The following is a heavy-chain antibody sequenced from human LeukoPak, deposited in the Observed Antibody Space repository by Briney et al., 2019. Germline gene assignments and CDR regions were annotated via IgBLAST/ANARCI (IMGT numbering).Heavy chain of an antibody. Sequence: PGRSLRLSCAASGFPLSDYALSWVRQAPGKGLEWVSGISGGTYDADSVRGRFTISRDNSKNTLYLQMNSLRAEDTAVYYCATTKQQLVLGYFQHWGQGTLVTVSS. CDR1: GFPLSDYA. CDR3: ATTKQQLVLGYFQH. D-gene: IGHD6-13*01. J-gene: IGHJ1*01. CDR2: ISGGT. V-gene: IGHV3-23*01.